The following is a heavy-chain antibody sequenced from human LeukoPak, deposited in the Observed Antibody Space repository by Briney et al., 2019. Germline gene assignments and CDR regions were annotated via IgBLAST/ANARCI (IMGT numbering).Heavy chain of an antibody. D-gene: IGHD1-26*01. CDR3: ARGTARGIVGATTNDY. CDR1: GFTFSSYS. J-gene: IGHJ4*02. CDR2: ISSSSSYI. Sequence: GGSLRLSCAASGFTFSSYSVNWVRQAPGKGLEWVSSISSSSSYIYYADSVKGRFTISRDNAKNPLYLQMNSLRAEDTAVYYCARGTARGIVGATTNDYWGQGTLVTVSS. V-gene: IGHV3-21*01.